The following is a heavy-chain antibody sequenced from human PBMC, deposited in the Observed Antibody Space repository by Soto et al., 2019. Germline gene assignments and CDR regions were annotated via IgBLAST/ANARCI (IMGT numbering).Heavy chain of an antibody. J-gene: IGHJ3*02. V-gene: IGHV3-30-3*01. CDR1: GFTYRNYA. D-gene: IGHD1-26*01. CDR3: AKDLGGTTMTTGDAFDI. CDR2: ISHDATYK. Sequence: QVQLVESGGGVVQPGRSLRLSCAASGFTYRNYAMHWVRQAPGKGLEWVAVISHDATYKYYADSLKGRFTISRDNSKNTLSLQMSSLRAEDTAVYYCAKDLGGTTMTTGDAFDIWGQGTIVTVSS.